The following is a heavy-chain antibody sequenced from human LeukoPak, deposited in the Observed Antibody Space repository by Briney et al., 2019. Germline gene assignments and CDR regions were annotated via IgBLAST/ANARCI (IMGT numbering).Heavy chain of an antibody. CDR2: IRYDGSNK. D-gene: IGHD3-22*01. Sequence: GGSLRLSCAASGFTFSSYGMHWVRQTPGKGLEWVAFIRYDGSNKYYADSVKGRFTISRDNAKNTLYLQMNSLRAEDTAVYYCSREGGDYYDSTGYYYVSVGLDYWGQGTLVTVSS. CDR1: GFTFSSYG. J-gene: IGHJ4*02. CDR3: SREGGDYYDSTGYYYVSVGLDY. V-gene: IGHV3-30*02.